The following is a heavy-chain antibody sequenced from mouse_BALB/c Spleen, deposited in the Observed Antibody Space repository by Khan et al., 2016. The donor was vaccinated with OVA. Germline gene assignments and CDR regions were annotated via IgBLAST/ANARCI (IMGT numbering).Heavy chain of an antibody. J-gene: IGHJ3*02. CDR3: ARGRGY. Sequence: EVQLQESGPGLVKPSQSLSLTCTVTGYSITSDYSWNWIRQFPGNRLEWMGYISYSGSTSYTPSLKSRISIPRDTSKNQFFLQLNSVTAEDTATYYCARGRGYWGQGTLVTVSA. D-gene: IGHD3-3*01. CDR2: ISYSGST. CDR1: GYSITSDYS. V-gene: IGHV3-2*02.